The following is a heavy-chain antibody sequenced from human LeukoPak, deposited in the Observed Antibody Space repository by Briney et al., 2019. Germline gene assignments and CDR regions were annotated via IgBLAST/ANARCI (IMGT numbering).Heavy chain of an antibody. D-gene: IGHD2-21*02. V-gene: IGHV1-69*13. J-gene: IGHJ4*02. CDR1: GGTFSSYA. Sequence: ASVKVSCKASGGTFSSYAISWVRQAPGQGLEWMGGIIPIFGTANYAQKFQGRVTITADESTSTAYMELSSLRSEDTAVYYCAREGRGSYCGGDCYWHWGQGTLVTVSS. CDR2: IIPIFGTA. CDR3: AREGRGSYCGGDCYWH.